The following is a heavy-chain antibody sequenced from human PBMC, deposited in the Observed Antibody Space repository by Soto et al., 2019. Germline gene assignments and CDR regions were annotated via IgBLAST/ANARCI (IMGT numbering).Heavy chain of an antibody. J-gene: IGHJ5*02. CDR2: IYYSGST. V-gene: IGHV4-31*03. D-gene: IGHD6-6*01. CDR3: ARDLISSSSENWFDP. CDR1: GGSISSGGYY. Sequence: QVQLQESGPGLVKPSQPLSLTCTVSGGSISSGGYYWSWIRQHPGKALEWIGYIYYSGSTYYNPALKSRVTISVDTSKNQVPRKLSSVTAADTALYYCARDLISSSSENWFDPWGEGPLVAVSS.